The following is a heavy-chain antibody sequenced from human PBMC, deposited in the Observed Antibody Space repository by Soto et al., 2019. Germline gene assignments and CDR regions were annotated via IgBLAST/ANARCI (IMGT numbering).Heavy chain of an antibody. D-gene: IGHD2-2*01. CDR3: ATPACAATWCSPSHNLDH. CDR1: GGTFVRHV. Sequence: QVQLVQSGAEVKKPESSVKVSCKTSGGTFVRHVISWVRQAPGQGPEWMGKINPLSGISNYAQKFQDRVTFTADTDSSTAYMELSSLRSDDTAVYYCATPACAATWCSPSHNLDHWGQGTLDTVSS. J-gene: IGHJ4*02. V-gene: IGHV1-69*09. CDR2: INPLSGIS.